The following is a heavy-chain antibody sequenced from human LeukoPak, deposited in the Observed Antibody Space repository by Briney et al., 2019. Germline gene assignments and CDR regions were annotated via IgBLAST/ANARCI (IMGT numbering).Heavy chain of an antibody. CDR2: ISGSGGST. D-gene: IGHD6-19*01. Sequence: GGSLRLSCAASGFNFRDFAMNWVRQAPGKGLEWVSAISGSGGSTYYADSVKGRFTISRDNSKNTLYLQMNSLRAEDTAVYYCAKANTLYSSGWHDAFDIWGQGTMVTVSS. J-gene: IGHJ3*02. CDR3: AKANTLYSSGWHDAFDI. V-gene: IGHV3-23*01. CDR1: GFNFRDFA.